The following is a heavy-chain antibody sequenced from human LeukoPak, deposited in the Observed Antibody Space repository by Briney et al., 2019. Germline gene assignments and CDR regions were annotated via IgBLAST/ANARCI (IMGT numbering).Heavy chain of an antibody. CDR2: IYPDDSET. Sequence: GESLKISCKGSRYIFSNYWIAWVRQMPGKGLEWMGIIYPDDSETRYNPSFQGQVTISADWSISTAYLQWSSLKASDTAMYYCARRPPYSSSSYYFDYWGQGALVTVSS. V-gene: IGHV5-51*01. D-gene: IGHD6-6*01. CDR1: RYIFSNYW. J-gene: IGHJ4*02. CDR3: ARRPPYSSSSYYFDY.